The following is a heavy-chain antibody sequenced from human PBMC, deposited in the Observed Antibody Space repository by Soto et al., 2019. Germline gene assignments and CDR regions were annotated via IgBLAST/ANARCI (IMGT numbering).Heavy chain of an antibody. Sequence: GGSLRLSCTASGFTFSNYAMGWVRQAPGKGLECVSSISSGGDDTLYADSVRGRLTLSRDNSKNTLYLQMNSLRAEDTAVYYCVRAGHFYLDYWGQGTLVTVSS. CDR2: ISSGGDDT. J-gene: IGHJ4*02. V-gene: IGHV3-23*01. CDR3: VRAGHFYLDY. CDR1: GFTFSNYA.